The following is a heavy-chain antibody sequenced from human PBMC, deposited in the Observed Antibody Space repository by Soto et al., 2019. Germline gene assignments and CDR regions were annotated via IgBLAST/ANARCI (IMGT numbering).Heavy chain of an antibody. Sequence: GGSLRLSCAASGFTGFAFSAYWMSWVRQAPGKGLEWVANIKQDGSEIHYVDSVKGRFTISRDNAKNSLYLQMNSLRAEDTAVYYCATWFGQLGAFWGQGTLVTVSS. D-gene: IGHD3-10*01. J-gene: IGHJ4*02. CDR3: ATWFGQLGAF. CDR1: GFTGFAFSAYW. V-gene: IGHV3-7*05. CDR2: IKQDGSEI.